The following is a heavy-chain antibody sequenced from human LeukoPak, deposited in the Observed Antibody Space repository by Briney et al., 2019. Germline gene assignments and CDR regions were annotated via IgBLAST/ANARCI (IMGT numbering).Heavy chain of an antibody. Sequence: GGSLRLSCAASGFSFSDYSMNWVRPASGKGLEWASPISISSSIIYYADSVKGRFTISRDNAKNSLFLQMNSLRAEDTAVYYCARDLSDDYSLDYWGQGTLVSVSS. CDR2: ISISSSII. CDR3: ARDLSDDYSLDY. CDR1: GFSFSDYS. V-gene: IGHV3-21*01. D-gene: IGHD3-16*01. J-gene: IGHJ4*02.